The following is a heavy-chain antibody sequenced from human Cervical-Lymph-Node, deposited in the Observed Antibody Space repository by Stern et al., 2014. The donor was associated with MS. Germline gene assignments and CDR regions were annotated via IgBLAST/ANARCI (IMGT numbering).Heavy chain of an antibody. CDR3: ARATDL. CDR2: IYYSGTT. V-gene: IGHV4-59*01. CDR1: GASITSYY. Sequence: VQLVEPGPGLLRHSETLSLTCTVPGASITSYYWSWIRQPPGKGLEWIGYIYYSGTTNYNASLKGRVAISIDTSKTQFSLRLSSVTAADTAVYYCARATDLWGQGTLVTVSS. J-gene: IGHJ5*02.